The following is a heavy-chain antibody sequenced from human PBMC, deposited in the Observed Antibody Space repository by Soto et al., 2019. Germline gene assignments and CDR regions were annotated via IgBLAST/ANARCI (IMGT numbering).Heavy chain of an antibody. V-gene: IGHV1-69*13. Sequence: SVKVSCKASGGTFSSYAISWVRQAPGQGLEWMGGIIPIFGTANYAQKFQGRVTITADESTSTAYMELSSLRSEDTAVYYCASSRPCSGGSCYSHLVDYWGQGTLVTVSS. CDR2: IIPIFGTA. J-gene: IGHJ4*02. D-gene: IGHD2-15*01. CDR3: ASSRPCSGGSCYSHLVDY. CDR1: GGTFSSYA.